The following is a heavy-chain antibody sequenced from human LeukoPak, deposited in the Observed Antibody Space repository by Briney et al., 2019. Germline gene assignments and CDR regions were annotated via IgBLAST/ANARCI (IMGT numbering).Heavy chain of an antibody. CDR1: GGSFSGYY. Sequence: PSETLSLTCAVYGGSFSGYYWTWIRQPPGKGLEWIGEINHSGITNYNPSLKSRVTISVDTSKNQFSLKLSSVAAADTAVYYCARRLTASTYSSGWYYKATTFDYWGQGTLVTVSS. D-gene: IGHD6-19*01. J-gene: IGHJ4*02. CDR2: INHSGIT. V-gene: IGHV4-34*01. CDR3: ARRLTASTYSSGWYYKATTFDY.